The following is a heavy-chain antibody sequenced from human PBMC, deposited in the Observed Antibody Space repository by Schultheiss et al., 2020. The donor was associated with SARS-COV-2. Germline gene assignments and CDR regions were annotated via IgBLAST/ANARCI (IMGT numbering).Heavy chain of an antibody. D-gene: IGHD3-10*01. J-gene: IGHJ4*02. V-gene: IGHV3-23*01. Sequence: GESLKISCAASGFTFSSYAMHWVRQAPGKGLEWVSAISGSGGSTYYADSVKGRFTISRDNSKNTLYLQMNSLRAEDTAVYYCARDRELFHWGQGTLVTVSS. CDR2: ISGSGGST. CDR1: GFTFSSYA. CDR3: ARDRELFH.